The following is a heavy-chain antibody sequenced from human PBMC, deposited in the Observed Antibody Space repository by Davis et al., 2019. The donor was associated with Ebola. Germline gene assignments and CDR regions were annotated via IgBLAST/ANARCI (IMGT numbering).Heavy chain of an antibody. D-gene: IGHD2-15*01. CDR1: GFTFSSYS. V-gene: IGHV3-48*04. CDR2: ISSSSSTI. J-gene: IGHJ6*02. Sequence: GGSLRLSCAASGFTFSSYSMNWVRQAPGKGLEWVSYISSSSSTIYYADSVKGRFTISRDNAKNSLYLQMNSLRAEDTAVYYCARALYCSGGSCYSPYYYYGMDVWGQGTTVTVSS. CDR3: ARALYCSGGSCYSPYYYYGMDV.